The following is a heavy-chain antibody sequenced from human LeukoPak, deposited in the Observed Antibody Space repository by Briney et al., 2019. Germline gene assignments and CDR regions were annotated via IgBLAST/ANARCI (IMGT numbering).Heavy chain of an antibody. CDR3: ARDVVVVAATKTPGSYYYYGMDV. Sequence: SATLSLTCTVSGGSISSYYWSWIRQPPGKGLEWIGYIYYSGSTNYNPSLKSRVTISVDTSKNQFSLKLTSVTAAARAVFYCARDVVVVAATKTPGSYYYYGMDVWGQGTTVTVSS. J-gene: IGHJ6*02. CDR2: IYYSGST. V-gene: IGHV4-59*12. CDR1: GGSISSYY. D-gene: IGHD2-15*01.